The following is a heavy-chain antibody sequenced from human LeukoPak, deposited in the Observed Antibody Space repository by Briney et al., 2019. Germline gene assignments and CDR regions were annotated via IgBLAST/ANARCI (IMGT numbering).Heavy chain of an antibody. D-gene: IGHD4/OR15-4a*01. V-gene: IGHV3-21*01. CDR1: GFTLSSYS. CDR2: ISSSSSYI. CDR3: ARSLGWCLWY. J-gene: IGHJ4*02. Sequence: GGSLRLSCAASGFTLSSYSMNWVRQAPGKGLEWVSSISSSSSYIYYADSVKGRFTISRDNAKNSLYLQMNSLRAEDTAVYYCARSLGWCLWYWGQGTLVTVSS.